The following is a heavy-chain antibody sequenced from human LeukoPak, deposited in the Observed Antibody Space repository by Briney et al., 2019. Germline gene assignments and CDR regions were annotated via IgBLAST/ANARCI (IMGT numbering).Heavy chain of an antibody. D-gene: IGHD2-2*02. CDR3: AGNCSSTSCDSRNWFDP. Sequence: SETLSLTCAVYGGSFSGYYLRWIRQPPGKGLEWIGEINHSGSTNYNPSLKSRVTISVDTSKNQFSLKLSSVTAADTAVYYCAGNCSSTSCDSRNWFDPWGQGTLVTVSS. J-gene: IGHJ5*02. V-gene: IGHV4-34*01. CDR2: INHSGST. CDR1: GGSFSGYY.